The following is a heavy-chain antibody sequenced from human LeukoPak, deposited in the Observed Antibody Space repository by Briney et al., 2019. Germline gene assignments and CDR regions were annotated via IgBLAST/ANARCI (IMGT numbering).Heavy chain of an antibody. J-gene: IGHJ5*02. D-gene: IGHD3-3*01. Sequence: SETLSLTFAVYGGSFSGYYWSWIRQPPGKGLEWIGEINHSGSTNYNPSLKSRVTISVDTSKNQFSLKLSSVTAADTAVYYCARACRLRFLEWLLRNSNWFDPWGQGTLVTVSS. CDR2: INHSGST. V-gene: IGHV4-34*01. CDR3: ARACRLRFLEWLLRNSNWFDP. CDR1: GGSFSGYY.